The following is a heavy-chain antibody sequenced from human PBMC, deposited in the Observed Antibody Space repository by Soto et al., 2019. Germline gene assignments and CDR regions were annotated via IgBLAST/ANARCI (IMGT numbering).Heavy chain of an antibody. CDR1: GFTFSSYA. V-gene: IGHV3-23*01. CDR3: ARRGSGSYYDY. CDR2: ISGSGGST. J-gene: IGHJ4*02. D-gene: IGHD1-26*01. Sequence: EVQLLESGGGLVQPGGSLRLSCAASGFTFSSYAMRWVRQAPVKGLEWVSAISGSGGSTYSADSVKGRFTISRDNSKNTLYLQMNSLRAEDTAVYYCARRGSGSYYDYWGQGTLVTVSS.